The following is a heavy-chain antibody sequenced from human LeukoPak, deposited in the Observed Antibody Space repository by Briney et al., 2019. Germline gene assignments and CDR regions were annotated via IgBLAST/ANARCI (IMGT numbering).Heavy chain of an antibody. V-gene: IGHV4-30-4*08. J-gene: IGHJ5*02. CDR1: GGSISSGDYY. CDR3: ARASWPNWFDP. Sequence: SETLSLTCTVSGGSISSGDYYWSWIRQPPGKGLEWIGYIYYSGSTYYNPSLKSRVTISVDTSKNQFSLKLSSVTAADTAVYYCARASWPNWFDPWGQGTLVTVSS. D-gene: IGHD5-24*01. CDR2: IYYSGST.